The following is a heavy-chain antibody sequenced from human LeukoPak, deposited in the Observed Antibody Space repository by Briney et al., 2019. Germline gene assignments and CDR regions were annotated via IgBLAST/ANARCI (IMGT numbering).Heavy chain of an antibody. CDR1: GFTFSSYW. Sequence: PGGSLRLSCAASGFTFSSYWMSWVRQAPGKGLEWVANINQDGSEKYYVDSVKGRFTISRDSAKNSLYLQMSSLRAEDTALYYCASRSSVAASGPGWGQGTLVTVSS. J-gene: IGHJ4*02. D-gene: IGHD2-15*01. V-gene: IGHV3-7*01. CDR3: ASRSSVAASGPG. CDR2: INQDGSEK.